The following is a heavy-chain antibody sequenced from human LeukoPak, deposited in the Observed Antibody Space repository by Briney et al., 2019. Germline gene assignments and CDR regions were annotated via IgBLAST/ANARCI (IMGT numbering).Heavy chain of an antibody. CDR3: ARWDFWSGYYLDY. CDR1: GGTFSSYA. D-gene: IGHD3-3*01. V-gene: IGHV1-46*01. CDR2: INPSGGST. Sequence: GASVKVSCKASGGTFSSYAISWVRQAPGQGLEWMGIINPSGGSTSYAQKFQGRVTMTRDTSTSTVYMELSSLRSEDTAVYYCARWDFWSGYYLDYWGQGTLVTVSS. J-gene: IGHJ4*02.